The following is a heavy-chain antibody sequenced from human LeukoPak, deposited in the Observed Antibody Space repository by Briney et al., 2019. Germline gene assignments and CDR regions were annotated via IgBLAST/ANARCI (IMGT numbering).Heavy chain of an antibody. CDR1: GYTFTSYY. V-gene: IGHV1-2*02. J-gene: IGHJ3*02. D-gene: IGHD6-19*01. CDR2: TNPNSGGT. CDR3: ARDAEWLVHAFDI. Sequence: ASVKVSCKASGYTFTSYYMHWVRQAPGQGLEWMGWTNPNSGGTNYAQKFQGRVTMTRDTSISTAYMELSRLRSDDTAVYYCARDAEWLVHAFDIWGQGTMVTVSS.